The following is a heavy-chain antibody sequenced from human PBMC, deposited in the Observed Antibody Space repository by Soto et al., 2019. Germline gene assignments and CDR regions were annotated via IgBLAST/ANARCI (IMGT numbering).Heavy chain of an antibody. Sequence: PGGALRLSCAAAGFTFGDYPMSWFRQAPGKGLEWVGFIRSKAYGGTTEYAASVKGRFTISRDDSKSIAYLQMNSLKTEDTAVYYCTRAGCDIVVVVAYDYWGQGTLVTVSS. CDR3: TRAGCDIVVVVAYDY. J-gene: IGHJ4*02. D-gene: IGHD2-15*01. CDR1: GFTFGDYP. V-gene: IGHV3-49*03. CDR2: IRSKAYGGTT.